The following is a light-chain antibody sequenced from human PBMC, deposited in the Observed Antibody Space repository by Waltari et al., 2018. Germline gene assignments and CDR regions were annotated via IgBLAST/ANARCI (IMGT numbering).Light chain of an antibody. Sequence: QSALTQPASVSGSPGQSITISCTGTSSDVGGYNLVSWYQQHPGKAPKLIIYEGNKWPSGVSHRFSGSKSGNTASLTISGLQAEDEADYSCCSFAGSTTWVFGGGTTLTVL. CDR1: SSDVGGYNL. CDR3: CSFAGSTTWV. V-gene: IGLV2-23*01. CDR2: EGN. J-gene: IGLJ3*02.